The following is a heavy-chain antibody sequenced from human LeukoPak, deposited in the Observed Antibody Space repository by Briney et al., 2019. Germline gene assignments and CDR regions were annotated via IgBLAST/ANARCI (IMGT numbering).Heavy chain of an antibody. D-gene: IGHD3-22*01. V-gene: IGHV4-34*01. CDR3: ARQPVTMIVVVITKYAFDI. Sequence: SETLSLTCAVYGGSFSGCYWSWIRQPPGKGLEWIGEINHSGSTNYNPSLKSRVTISVDTSKNQFSLKLSSVTAADTAVHYCARQPVTMIVVVITKYAFDIWGQGTMVTVSS. CDR2: INHSGST. CDR1: GGSFSGCY. J-gene: IGHJ3*02.